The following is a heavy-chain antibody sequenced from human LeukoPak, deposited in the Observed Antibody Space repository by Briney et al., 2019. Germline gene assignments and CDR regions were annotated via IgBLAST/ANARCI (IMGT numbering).Heavy chain of an antibody. Sequence: GGSLRLSCAASGFTFSTYSMNWVRQAPGKGPEWVSDISRSSSTIYYADSVKGRFTISRDNAKNSLYLQMNSLRAEDTAMYYCAKAGYSSSWYDYWGQGTLVTVSS. CDR3: AKAGYSSSWYDY. CDR1: GFTFSTYS. CDR2: ISRSSSTI. D-gene: IGHD6-13*01. J-gene: IGHJ4*02. V-gene: IGHV3-48*01.